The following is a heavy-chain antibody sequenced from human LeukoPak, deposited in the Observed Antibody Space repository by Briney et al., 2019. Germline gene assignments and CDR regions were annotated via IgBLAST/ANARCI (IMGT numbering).Heavy chain of an antibody. CDR3: ARDAPLLHFDY. CDR2: ISSSSSTI. D-gene: IGHD2-21*01. V-gene: IGHV3-48*01. Sequence: PGGSLRLSCAAYGFTFRNYAMHWVRQAPGKGLEWVSYISSSSSTIYYADSVKGRFTISRDNAKNLLYLQMNSLRAEDTAMYYCARDAPLLHFDYWGQGTLVTVSS. J-gene: IGHJ4*02. CDR1: GFTFRNYA.